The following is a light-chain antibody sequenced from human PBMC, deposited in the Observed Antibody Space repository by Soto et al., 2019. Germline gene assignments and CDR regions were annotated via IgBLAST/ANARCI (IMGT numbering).Light chain of an antibody. J-gene: IGLJ2*01. CDR2: EDN. CDR3: QSYDSSNQV. Sequence: NFMLTQPHSVSGSPGKTVTISCTRSSGSIASNYVQWYQQRPGSSPTTVIYEDNRRPSGVPDRFSGSIDSSSNSASLTISGLKTEDEADYYCQSYDSSNQVFGGGTKVTVL. V-gene: IGLV6-57*01. CDR1: SGSIASNY.